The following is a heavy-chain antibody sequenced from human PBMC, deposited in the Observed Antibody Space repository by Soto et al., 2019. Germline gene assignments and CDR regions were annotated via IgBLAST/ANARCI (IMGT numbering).Heavy chain of an antibody. V-gene: IGHV3-48*03. D-gene: IGHD2-2*02. CDR1: GFTFSSYE. CDR3: ARETEGYCSSTSCYKVHYGMDV. CDR2: ISSSGSTI. J-gene: IGHJ6*02. Sequence: EVQLVESGGGLVQPGGSLRLSCAASGFTFSSYEMNWVRQAPGKGLEWVSYISSSGSTIYYADSVKGRFTISRDNAKNSLYMQMNSLRAEDTAVYYCARETEGYCSSTSCYKVHYGMDVWGQGTTVTVSS.